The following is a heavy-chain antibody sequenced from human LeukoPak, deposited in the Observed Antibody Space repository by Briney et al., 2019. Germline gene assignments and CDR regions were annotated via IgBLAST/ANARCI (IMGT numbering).Heavy chain of an antibody. CDR1: GFTFSTYA. Sequence: PGGSLRLSCAASGFTFSTYAMSWVRQAPGKGLEWVSAISSSGGNIYYADSVKGRFTISRDNSKNTLYLQMNSLRAEDTAVYYCAKDGSVTIFGVAYIVGFDPWGQGTLVTVSS. CDR3: AKDGSVTIFGVAYIVGFDP. V-gene: IGHV3-23*01. J-gene: IGHJ5*02. CDR2: ISSSGGNI. D-gene: IGHD3-3*01.